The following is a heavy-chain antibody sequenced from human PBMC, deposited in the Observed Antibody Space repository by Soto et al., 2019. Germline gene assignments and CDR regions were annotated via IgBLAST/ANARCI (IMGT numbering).Heavy chain of an antibody. V-gene: IGHV1-18*01. Sequence: ASVKVSCKASGYTFTSYGISWVRQAPGQGLEWMGWISAYNGNTNYAQKLQGRVTMTTDTSTSTAYMELRSLRSDDTAVYYCARAKSLGYCSSTSCYMYWFDPWGQGTLVTVSS. J-gene: IGHJ5*02. CDR1: GYTFTSYG. CDR3: ARAKSLGYCSSTSCYMYWFDP. D-gene: IGHD2-2*02. CDR2: ISAYNGNT.